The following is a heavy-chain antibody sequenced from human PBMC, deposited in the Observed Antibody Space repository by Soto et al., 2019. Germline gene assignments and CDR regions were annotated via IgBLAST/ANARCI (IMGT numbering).Heavy chain of an antibody. D-gene: IGHD6-6*01. CDR1: GGTFSSYA. V-gene: IGHV1-69*13. Sequence: SVKVSCKASGGTFSSYAISWVRQAPGQGLEWMGGIIPIFGTANCAQKFQGRVAITADESTSTAYMELSSLRSEDTAVYYCARDGPYSSSSSVWFDPWGQGTLVTVSS. CDR2: IIPIFGTA. J-gene: IGHJ5*02. CDR3: ARDGPYSSSSSVWFDP.